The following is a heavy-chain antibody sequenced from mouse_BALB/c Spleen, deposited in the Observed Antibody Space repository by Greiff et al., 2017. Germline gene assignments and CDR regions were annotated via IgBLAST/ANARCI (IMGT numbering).Heavy chain of an antibody. V-gene: IGHV3-8*02. CDR2: ISYSGST. CDR3: ASYGYDTGYAMDY. J-gene: IGHJ4*01. CDR1: GDSITSGY. Sequence: EVKLEESGPSLVKPSQTLSLTCSVTGDSITSGYWNWIRKFPGNKLEYMGYISYSGSTYYNPSLKSRISITRDTSKNQYYLQLNSVTTEDTATYYCASYGYDTGYAMDYWGQGTSVTVSS. D-gene: IGHD2-2*01.